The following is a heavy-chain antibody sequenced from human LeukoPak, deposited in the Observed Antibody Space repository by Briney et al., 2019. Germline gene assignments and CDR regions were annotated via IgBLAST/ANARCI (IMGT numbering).Heavy chain of an antibody. J-gene: IGHJ4*02. D-gene: IGHD4-17*01. V-gene: IGHV3-21*01. CDR2: IDPSSTYI. CDR1: T. Sequence: PGGSLRLSCSASTMNWVRQAPGKGLEWVSSIDPSSTYIYYADSVKGRFTISRDNAQNSLYLQMDSLRAEDTAVYYCTRGSYGDYEYRGQGTLVTVSS. CDR3: TRGSYGDYEY.